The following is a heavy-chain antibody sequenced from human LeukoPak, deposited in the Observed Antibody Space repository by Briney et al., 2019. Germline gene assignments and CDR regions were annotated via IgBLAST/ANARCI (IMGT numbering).Heavy chain of an antibody. D-gene: IGHD3-16*02. J-gene: IGHJ6*03. CDR3: ASSLFNYYYYYMDV. Sequence: GGSLRLSCAASGFTFSSYWMSWVRQAPGKGLEWVANIKQDGSEKYYVDSVKGRFPISRDNAKNSLYLQMNSLRAEDTAVYYCASSLFNYYYYYMDVWGKGTTVTVSS. V-gene: IGHV3-7*01. CDR1: GFTFSSYW. CDR2: IKQDGSEK.